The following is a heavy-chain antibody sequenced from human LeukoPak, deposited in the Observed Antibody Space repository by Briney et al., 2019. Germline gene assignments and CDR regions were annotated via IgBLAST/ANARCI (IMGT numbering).Heavy chain of an antibody. J-gene: IGHJ6*03. CDR1: GYTISSYC. V-gene: IGHV3-74*01. D-gene: IGHD2-15*01. Sequence: GGSLTLTCAASGYTISSYCNHGVRQAPPKKLLWVSRSNSDRSSTRYADSVKRRFTISRDNAKNTLSLKMNTMIAENKAVYYCARGTGCGGGTCPISHYYYYYYMDVWGKRTTVTVSS. CDR2: SNSDRSST. CDR3: ARGTGCGGGTCPISHYYYYYYMDV.